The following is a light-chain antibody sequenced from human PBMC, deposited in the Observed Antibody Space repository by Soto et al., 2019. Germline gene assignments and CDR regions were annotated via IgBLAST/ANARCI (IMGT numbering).Light chain of an antibody. CDR1: QTVTSSH. CDR2: AAS. J-gene: IGKJ1*01. Sequence: NVLTQSPGTLSLSAGERATLSCRASQTVTSSHLAWYQQRPGQAPRLLIYAASSRATGIPDRFGGSGSGRDFTLTISRLEPEDFAVYYCHQYGSSPWTFGQGTKVEIK. V-gene: IGKV3-20*01. CDR3: HQYGSSPWT.